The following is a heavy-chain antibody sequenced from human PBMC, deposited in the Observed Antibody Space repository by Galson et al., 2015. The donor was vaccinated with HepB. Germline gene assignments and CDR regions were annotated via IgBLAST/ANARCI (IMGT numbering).Heavy chain of an antibody. Sequence: SVKVSCKASGYTFTSYYMHWVRQAPGQGLEWMGIINPSGGSTSYAQKFQGRVTMTRDTSTSTVYMELSSLRSEDTAVYYCARDPVFPTTVVTPFDYWGQGTLVTVSS. CDR3: ARDPVFPTTVVTPFDY. V-gene: IGHV1-46*01. D-gene: IGHD4-23*01. CDR1: GYTFTSYY. CDR2: INPSGGST. J-gene: IGHJ4*02.